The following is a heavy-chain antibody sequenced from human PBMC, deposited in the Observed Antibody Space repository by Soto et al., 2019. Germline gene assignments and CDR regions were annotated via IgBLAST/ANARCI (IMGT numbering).Heavy chain of an antibody. Sequence: EVQLLESGGGLVQPGGSLRLSCAASGFTFSTYSMCWVRQAPGKGLEWVSSISDRGNTYYADSLKGRFTIFRDNSKNTRYRQLNSLRAGDTAVYFCAKEALATSTYYYYYGLDVWGQGTTVTVSS. CDR2: ISDRGNT. CDR1: GFTFSTYS. CDR3: AKEALATSTYYYYYGLDV. D-gene: IGHD5-12*01. J-gene: IGHJ6*02. V-gene: IGHV3-23*01.